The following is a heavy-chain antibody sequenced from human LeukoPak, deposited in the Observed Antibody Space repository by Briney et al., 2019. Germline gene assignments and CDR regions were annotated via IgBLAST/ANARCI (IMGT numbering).Heavy chain of an antibody. CDR3: AKRGGSGGWFDP. CDR2: IYYSGST. Sequence: SQTLSLTCTVSGGSISSGGYYWSWIRQHPGKGLEWIGYIYYSGSTYYNPSLKSRVTISVDTSKNQFSLKLSSVTAADTAVYYCAKRGGSGGWFDPWGQGTLVTVSS. CDR1: GGSISSGGYY. J-gene: IGHJ5*02. V-gene: IGHV4-31*03. D-gene: IGHD2-15*01.